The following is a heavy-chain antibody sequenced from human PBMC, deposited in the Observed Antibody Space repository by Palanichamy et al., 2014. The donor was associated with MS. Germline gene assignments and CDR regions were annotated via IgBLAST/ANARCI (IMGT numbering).Heavy chain of an antibody. J-gene: IGHJ6*02. CDR1: GFTFSSYS. CDR3: ARVGHCSSASCYLSSMDV. V-gene: IGHV3-48*02. Sequence: EVQLVESGGGLVQTGGSLRLSCAASGFTFSSYSMNWVRQAPGKGLEWISYISSGSNTIYYVDSVKGRFTISRDNAKNSLYLQMNSLRDEDTAVYYCARVGHCSSASCYLSSMDVWGQGTSVTVSS. CDR2: ISSGSNTI. D-gene: IGHD2-2*01.